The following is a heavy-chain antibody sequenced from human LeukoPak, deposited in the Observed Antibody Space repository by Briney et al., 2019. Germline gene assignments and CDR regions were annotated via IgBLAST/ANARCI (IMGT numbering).Heavy chain of an antibody. Sequence: GGSLRLSCAASGFTFSDYYTSWVRQAPGKGLEWVSSVSSSSTIHYADSVKGRFTISRDNSKNTLYLQMNSLGAEDTAVYYCAKDGMATITYCFDYWGQRSLVTVSS. V-gene: IGHV3-69-1*01. D-gene: IGHD5-24*01. CDR1: GFTFSDYY. CDR2: VSSSSTI. J-gene: IGHJ4*02. CDR3: AKDGMATITYCFDY.